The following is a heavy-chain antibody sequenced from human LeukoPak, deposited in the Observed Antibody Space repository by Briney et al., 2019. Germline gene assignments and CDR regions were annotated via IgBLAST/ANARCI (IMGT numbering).Heavy chain of an antibody. CDR3: ARVEVIFGKINWFDP. CDR2: IYYSGST. V-gene: IGHV4-61*01. CDR1: GGSVSSGSDY. Sequence: SSETLSLTCTVSGGSVSSGSDYWSWIRQPPGKGLEWIGYIYYSGSTNYNPSLKSRVTISVDTSKNQFSLKLSSVTAADTAVYYCARVEVIFGKINWFDPWGQGTLVTVSS. D-gene: IGHD3/OR15-3a*01. J-gene: IGHJ5*02.